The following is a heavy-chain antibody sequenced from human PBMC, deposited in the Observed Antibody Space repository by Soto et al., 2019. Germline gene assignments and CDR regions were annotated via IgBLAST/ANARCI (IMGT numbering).Heavy chain of an antibody. Sequence: QVQLQQWGAGLLKPSETLSLTCAVYGKSLSGYYWSWIRQPPGKALEWIGEINHSGNTNYNPSLKCRSVISVDTSKNQLFLNLSSVTAADTAMYYCARHHVRGRTIAGAAEFWGQVTLVTVSS. CDR3: ARHHVRGRTIAGAAEF. J-gene: IGHJ4*02. D-gene: IGHD1-26*01. V-gene: IGHV4-34*01. CDR2: INHSGNT. CDR1: GKSLSGYY.